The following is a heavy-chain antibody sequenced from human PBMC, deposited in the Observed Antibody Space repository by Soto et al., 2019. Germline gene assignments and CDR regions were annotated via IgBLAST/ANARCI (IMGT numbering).Heavy chain of an antibody. CDR3: ARVMEQLALDY. V-gene: IGHV4-4*07. J-gene: IGHJ4*02. CDR1: GGSIIIYY. Sequence: PSEPLSLTCTVSGGSIIIYYWSWIRQPAGKGLEWIGRIYTSGSTNYNPSLKSRVTMSVDTSKNQFSLKLSSVTAADTAVYYCARVMEQLALDYWGQGNLVTVSS. D-gene: IGHD6-6*01. CDR2: IYTSGST.